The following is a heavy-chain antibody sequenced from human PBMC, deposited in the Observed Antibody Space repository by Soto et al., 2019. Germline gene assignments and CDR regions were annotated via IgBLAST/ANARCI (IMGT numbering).Heavy chain of an antibody. CDR2: IYYSGST. CDR1: GGSISSYY. D-gene: IGHD5-18*01. Sequence: SETLSLTCTVSGGSISSYYWSWIRQPPGKGLEWIGYIYYSGSTNYNPSLKSRVTISVDTSKNQFSLKLSSVTAADTAVYYCARTIDSYGYFHYWGQGPLVTVSS. J-gene: IGHJ4*02. CDR3: ARTIDSYGYFHY. V-gene: IGHV4-59*08.